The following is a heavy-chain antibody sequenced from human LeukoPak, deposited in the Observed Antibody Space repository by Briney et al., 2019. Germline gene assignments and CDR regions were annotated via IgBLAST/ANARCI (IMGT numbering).Heavy chain of an antibody. V-gene: IGHV3-7*01. CDR2: IKQDGSKK. CDR1: GFIFSNYW. D-gene: IGHD6-19*01. J-gene: IGHJ4*02. Sequence: GGSLRLSCAASGFIFSNYWMNWVRQGPGKGLEWVANIKQDGSKKYYVDSVKGRFTISRDNAKNSLYLEMDSLRVEDTAVYYCAREKAVAGTIFDYWGQGTLVTVSS. CDR3: AREKAVAGTIFDY.